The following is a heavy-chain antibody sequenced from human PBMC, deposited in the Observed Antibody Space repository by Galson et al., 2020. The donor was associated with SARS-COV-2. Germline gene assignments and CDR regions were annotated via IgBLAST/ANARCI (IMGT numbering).Heavy chain of an antibody. CDR2: MYTSGTT. V-gene: IGHV4-61*09. J-gene: IGHJ6*03. CDR3: ARENYGSGANYYDYYMDV. D-gene: IGHD3-10*01. Sequence: SETLSLTCTVSGAPITSGYYYWSWLRPPAGKGLEWIGHMYTSGTTRSHPSLKSRVMISVDTSKNQFSLKLSSVTAAETAVYYCARENYGSGANYYDYYMDVWGKGTTVTISS. CDR1: GAPITSGYYY.